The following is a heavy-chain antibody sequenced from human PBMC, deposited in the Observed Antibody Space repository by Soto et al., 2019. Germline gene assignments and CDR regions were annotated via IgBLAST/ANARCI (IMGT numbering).Heavy chain of an antibody. CDR2: IFYSGST. Sequence: QVQLQESGPGLLKPSETLSLTCTVSGGSISSYCWSWIRQPPGKGLEWIGYIFYSGSTNYNPSLKSRVTISVDTSKHQFSLRLNSVTAADTAVYYCARVDNYDSSGYLYYYYGMDVWGQGTTVTVSS. V-gene: IGHV4-59*01. CDR3: ARVDNYDSSGYLYYYYGMDV. CDR1: GGSISSYC. J-gene: IGHJ6*02. D-gene: IGHD3-22*01.